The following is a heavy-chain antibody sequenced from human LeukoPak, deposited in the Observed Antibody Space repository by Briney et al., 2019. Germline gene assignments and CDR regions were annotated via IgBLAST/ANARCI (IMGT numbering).Heavy chain of an antibody. CDR2: IYYSGST. D-gene: IGHD6-13*01. Sequence: SETLSLTCTVSGGSISSSSYYWGWIRQPPGKGLEWIGYIYYSGSTNYNPSLKSRVTISVDTSKNQFSLKLSSVTAADTAVYYCARAGGKRPAGTPVVPYYYYYYMDVWGKGTTVTVSS. CDR3: ARAGGKRPAGTPVVPYYYYYYMDV. V-gene: IGHV4-61*05. CDR1: GGSISSSSYY. J-gene: IGHJ6*03.